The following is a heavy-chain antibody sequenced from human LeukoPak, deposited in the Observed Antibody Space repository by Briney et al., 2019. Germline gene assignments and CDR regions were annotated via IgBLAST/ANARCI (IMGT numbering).Heavy chain of an antibody. D-gene: IGHD6-13*01. CDR1: GGSISSYY. CDR3: ARGSSQDYYYGMDV. CDR2: IYYSGST. J-gene: IGHJ6*02. V-gene: IGHV4-59*08. Sequence: SDPLSLTCTVSGGSISSYYWSWIRQPPGKGLEWIGYIYYSGSTNYNPSLESRVTISVDTSKNQFSVKLSSVTAADTAVYYCARGSSQDYYYGMDVWGQGTTVTVSS.